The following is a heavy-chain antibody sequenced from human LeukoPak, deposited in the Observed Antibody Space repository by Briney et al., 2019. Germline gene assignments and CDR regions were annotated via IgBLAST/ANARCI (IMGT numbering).Heavy chain of an antibody. V-gene: IGHV3-66*01. J-gene: IGHJ4*02. CDR1: GFTVSSNY. Sequence: GSLRLSCAASGFTVSSNYMSWVRQAPGKGLEWVSVIYSGGSTYYADSVKGRFTISRDNSKNTLYLQMNSLRAEDTAVYYCARGRRGLNYFDYWGQGTLVTVSS. CDR2: IYSGGST. CDR3: ARGRRGLNYFDY.